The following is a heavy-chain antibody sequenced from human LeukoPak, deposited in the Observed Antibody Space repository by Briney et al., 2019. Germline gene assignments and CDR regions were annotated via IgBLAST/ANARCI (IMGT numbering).Heavy chain of an antibody. CDR2: IIPIFGTA. V-gene: IGHV1-69*05. Sequence: SVKVSCKASGFTFSSYAISWVRQAPGQGLEWMGGIIPIFGTANYAQKFQGRVTITTDESTSTAYMELNSLRSEDTAVYYCASSGRGYYYGYRAFDIWGQGTMVTVSS. D-gene: IGHD3-10*01. J-gene: IGHJ3*02. CDR3: ASSGRGYYYGYRAFDI. CDR1: GFTFSSYA.